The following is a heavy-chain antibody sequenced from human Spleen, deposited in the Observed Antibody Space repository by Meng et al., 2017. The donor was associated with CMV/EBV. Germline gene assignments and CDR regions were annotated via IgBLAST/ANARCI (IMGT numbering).Heavy chain of an antibody. Sequence: SCAASGLIFSSFDLNWVRQAPGKGLEWVSYISRNGNTIYYADSVKGRFTISRDNAENSLYLQMNSLRAEDTAVYYCARAPPVYCSSTSCRTPYYYYGMDVWGQGTTVTVSS. V-gene: IGHV3-48*03. CDR1: GLIFSSFD. CDR3: ARAPPVYCSSTSCRTPYYYYGMDV. CDR2: ISRNGNTI. D-gene: IGHD2-2*01. J-gene: IGHJ6*02.